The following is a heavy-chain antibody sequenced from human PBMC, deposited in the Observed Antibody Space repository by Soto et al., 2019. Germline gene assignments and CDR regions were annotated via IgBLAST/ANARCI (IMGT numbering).Heavy chain of an antibody. CDR2: ISGSGGST. CDR3: AKDAILDSSSYYFDY. J-gene: IGHJ4*02. V-gene: IGHV3-23*01. CDR1: GFTFSSYA. Sequence: EVQLLESGGGLVQPGGSLRLSCAASGFTFSSYAMSWVRQAPGKGLEWVSAISGSGGSTYYADSVKGWFTISRDNSKNTLYLQMNSLSAEDTAVYYCAKDAILDSSSYYFDYWGQGTLVTVSS. D-gene: IGHD6-6*01.